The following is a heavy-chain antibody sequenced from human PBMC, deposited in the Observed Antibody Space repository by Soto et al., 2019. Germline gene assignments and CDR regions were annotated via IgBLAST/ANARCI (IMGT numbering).Heavy chain of an antibody. CDR2: IIPIFGTA. D-gene: IGHD5-18*01. Sequence: SVKVSCKASGGTLSSYAISWVRQAPGQGLEWMGGIIPIFGTANYAQKFQGRVTITADESTSTAYMELSSLRSEDTAVYYCARGSFRGYSYGYSDYWGQGTLVTVSS. J-gene: IGHJ4*02. CDR1: GGTLSSYA. CDR3: ARGSFRGYSYGYSDY. V-gene: IGHV1-69*13.